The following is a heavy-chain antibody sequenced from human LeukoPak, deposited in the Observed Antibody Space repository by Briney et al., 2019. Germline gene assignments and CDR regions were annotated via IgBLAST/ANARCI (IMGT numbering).Heavy chain of an antibody. CDR2: ISGSGGST. V-gene: IGHV3-23*01. CDR3: VRGSYRFLTRTYYFDY. Sequence: GGSLRLSCAASGFTFSSYDMSWVRQAPGKGLEWVSAISGSGGSTYYADSVKGRFTISRDNSKNTLCLQMNSLRAEDTAVYYCVRGSYRFLTRTYYFDYWGQGTLVTVSS. CDR1: GFTFSSYD. J-gene: IGHJ4*02. D-gene: IGHD3-16*02.